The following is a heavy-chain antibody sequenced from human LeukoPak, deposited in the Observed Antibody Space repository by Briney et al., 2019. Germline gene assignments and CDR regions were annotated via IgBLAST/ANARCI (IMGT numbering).Heavy chain of an antibody. CDR3: AKGPAMVRGTFDP. CDR1: GFTFSSYA. D-gene: IGHD3-10*01. J-gene: IGHJ5*02. Sequence: GGSLRLSCAASGFTFSSYAMSWVRQAPGMGLEWVSSIGSSGDITYYADSVKGRFTISRDNSKNTLYLQMNSLRTEETAVYYCAKGPAMVRGTFDPWGQGTLVTVSS. CDR2: IGSSGDIT. V-gene: IGHV3-23*01.